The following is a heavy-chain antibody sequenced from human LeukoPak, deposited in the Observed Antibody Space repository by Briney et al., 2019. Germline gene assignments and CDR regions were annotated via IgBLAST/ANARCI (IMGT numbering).Heavy chain of an antibody. CDR2: ISSSSSYI. CDR3: ARRVEPYYYYAMDV. J-gene: IGHJ6*02. V-gene: IGHV3-21*04. CDR1: GFTFSSYS. Sequence: GGSLRLSCAASGFTFSSYSMNWVRQAPGKGLEWVSSISSSSSYIYYADSVKGRFTISRDNAKNSLYLQMNSLRAEDTAMYYCARRVEPYYYYAMDVWGQGTTVTVS. D-gene: IGHD5-24*01.